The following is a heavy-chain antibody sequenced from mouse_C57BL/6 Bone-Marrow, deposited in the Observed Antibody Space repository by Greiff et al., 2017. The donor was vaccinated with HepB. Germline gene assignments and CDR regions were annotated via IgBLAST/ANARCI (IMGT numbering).Heavy chain of an antibody. CDR2: IDPSDSET. V-gene: IGHV1-52*01. Sequence: QVQLQQPGAELVRPGSSVKLSCKASGYTFTSYWMHWVKQRPIQGLEWIGNIDPSDSETHYNQKFKDKATLTVDKSSSTAYMQLSSLTSEDSAVYYCARMDGRYWYFDVWGTGTTVTVSS. J-gene: IGHJ1*03. CDR1: GYTFTSYW. CDR3: ARMDGRYWYFDV. D-gene: IGHD2-3*01.